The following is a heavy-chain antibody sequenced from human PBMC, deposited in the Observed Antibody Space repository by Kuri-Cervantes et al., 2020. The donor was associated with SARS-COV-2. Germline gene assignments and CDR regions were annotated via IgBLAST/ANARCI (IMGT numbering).Heavy chain of an antibody. V-gene: IGHV1-8*01. D-gene: IGHD1-1*01. J-gene: IGHJ3*02. Sequence: SVKVSCKASGYTFTSYDINGVRQATGQGREWMGWRNPNRGNTGYAQKCQGRVTMTRNTSINTAYMELSRLRSEDTAVYYCAGGTTGAFDIWGQGTMVTVSS. CDR1: GYTFTSYD. CDR3: AGGTTGAFDI. CDR2: RNPNRGNT.